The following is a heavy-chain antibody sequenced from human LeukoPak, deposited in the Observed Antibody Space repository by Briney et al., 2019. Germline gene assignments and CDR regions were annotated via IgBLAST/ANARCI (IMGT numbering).Heavy chain of an antibody. J-gene: IGHJ4*02. D-gene: IGHD3-22*01. V-gene: IGHV4-34*01. CDR3: ARAKYYYGSSGYCDY. CDR1: GGSFSGYY. Sequence: SETLSLTCAVYGGSFSGYYWSWIRQPPGKGLEWIGEINHSGSTNYNPSLKSRVTISVDTSKNQFSLKLSSVTAADTAVYYCARAKYYYGSSGYCDYWGQGTLVTVSS. CDR2: INHSGST.